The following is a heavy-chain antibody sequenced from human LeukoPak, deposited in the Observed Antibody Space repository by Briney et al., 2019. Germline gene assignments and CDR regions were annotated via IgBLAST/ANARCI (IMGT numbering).Heavy chain of an antibody. D-gene: IGHD3-22*01. V-gene: IGHV4-34*01. CDR3: ARRVVVINAFDY. CDR1: GGSFSGFY. J-gene: IGHJ4*02. CDR2: INHSGGT. Sequence: SETLSLTCTVYGGSFSGFYWNWIRQPPGKGLEWIGEINHSGGTNYNPSLKSPITISLDTPKNHFSLKLSSVAAADTAVYYCARRVVVINAFDYWGQGTLVTVSS.